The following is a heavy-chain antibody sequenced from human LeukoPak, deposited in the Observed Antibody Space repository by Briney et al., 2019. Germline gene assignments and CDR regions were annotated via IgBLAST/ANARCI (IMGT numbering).Heavy chain of an antibody. Sequence: SETLSLTCTVSGGSISSSGYYWGWIRQPPGKGLEWNGSIYYSGSTYYNPSLESRVTISVDTSKNQFSLKLSSVTAADTAVYYCARVSGYDWESSYDYWGQGTLVTVSS. CDR3: ARVSGYDWESSYDY. CDR2: IYYSGST. J-gene: IGHJ4*02. D-gene: IGHD5-12*01. V-gene: IGHV4-39*07. CDR1: GGSISSSGYY.